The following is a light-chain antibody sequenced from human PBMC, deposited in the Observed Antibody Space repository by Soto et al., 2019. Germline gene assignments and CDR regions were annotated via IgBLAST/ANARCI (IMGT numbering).Light chain of an antibody. CDR1: SSDVGGYNY. Sequence: QSALTQPASVSGSPGQSITISCTGTSSDVGGYNYVSWYQQHPGKAPKLMIYDVSNRPSGVSNRFSGSKSGNTASLTISGLQDEDGADYYCSSYTSSSTLFGGGTKLTVL. CDR3: SSYTSSSTL. V-gene: IGLV2-14*01. J-gene: IGLJ2*01. CDR2: DVS.